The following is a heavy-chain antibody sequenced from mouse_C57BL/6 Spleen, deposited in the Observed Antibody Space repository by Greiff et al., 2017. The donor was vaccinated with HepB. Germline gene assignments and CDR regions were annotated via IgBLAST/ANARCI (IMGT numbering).Heavy chain of an antibody. Sequence: QVQLKQPGAELVMPGASVKLSCKASGYTFTSYWMHWVKQRPGQGLEWIGEIDPSDSYTNYNQKFKGKSTLTVDKSSSTAYMQLSSLTSEDSAVYYCARPHYGSSYGFAYWGQGTLVTVSA. CDR2: IDPSDSYT. CDR3: ARPHYGSSYGFAY. V-gene: IGHV1-69*01. D-gene: IGHD1-1*01. J-gene: IGHJ3*01. CDR1: GYTFTSYW.